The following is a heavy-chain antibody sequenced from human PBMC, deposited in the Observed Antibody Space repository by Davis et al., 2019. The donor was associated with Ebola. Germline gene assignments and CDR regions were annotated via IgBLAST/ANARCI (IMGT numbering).Heavy chain of an antibody. V-gene: IGHV3-30*18. J-gene: IGHJ4*02. CDR2: ISYDGSNK. D-gene: IGHD6-19*01. Sequence: GGSLRLSCAASGFVFSAYGMHWVRQAPGKGLEWVAVISYDGSNKYYADSVKGRFTISRDNSKHTLYLQMNSLRAEDTAVYYCAKGSSGWDWDWGQGTLVTVSS. CDR1: GFVFSAYG. CDR3: AKGSSGWDWD.